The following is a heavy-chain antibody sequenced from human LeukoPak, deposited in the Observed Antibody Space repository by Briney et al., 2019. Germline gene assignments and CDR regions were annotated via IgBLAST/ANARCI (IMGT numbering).Heavy chain of an antibody. CDR2: IYYSGST. V-gene: IGHV4-59*01. CDR1: GGSISSYY. J-gene: IGHJ4*02. D-gene: IGHD6-13*01. Sequence: SETLSLTCTVSGGSISSYYWSWIRQPPGKGLEWIGYIYYSGSTNYNPSLKSRVTISVDTSKNQFSLKLSSVTAADTAVYYCARADSSSWYGYYFDYWGLGTLVTV. CDR3: ARADSSSWYGYYFDY.